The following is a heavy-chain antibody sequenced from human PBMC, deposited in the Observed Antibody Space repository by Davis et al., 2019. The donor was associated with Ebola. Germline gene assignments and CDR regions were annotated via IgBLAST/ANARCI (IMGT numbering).Heavy chain of an antibody. V-gene: IGHV3-64*01. D-gene: IGHD5-24*01. J-gene: IGHJ3*02. Sequence: GESLKISCAASGFTFSSYAMHWVRQAPGKGLEYVSAISSNGGSTYYANSVKGRFTISRDNAKNSLYLQMNSLRAEDTAVYYCARTRTWATNDAFDIWGQGTMVTVSS. CDR2: ISSNGGST. CDR3: ARTRTWATNDAFDI. CDR1: GFTFSSYA.